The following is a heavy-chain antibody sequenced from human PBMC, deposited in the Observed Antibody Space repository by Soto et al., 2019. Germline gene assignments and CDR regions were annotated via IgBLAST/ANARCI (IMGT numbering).Heavy chain of an antibody. CDR2: ISAYNGNT. CDR1: GYTFTRYG. V-gene: IGHV1-18*01. D-gene: IGHD6-13*01. Sequence: ASVKVSCKASGYTFTRYGISWVRQAPGQGLEGMGWISAYNGNTNYAQKLQGRVTMTTDTSTSTAYMELRSLKFDVTAVYYGASGPHSSSWYFYGGDYYFDYWGQGTLVTVSS. J-gene: IGHJ4*02. CDR3: ASGPHSSSWYFYGGDYYFDY.